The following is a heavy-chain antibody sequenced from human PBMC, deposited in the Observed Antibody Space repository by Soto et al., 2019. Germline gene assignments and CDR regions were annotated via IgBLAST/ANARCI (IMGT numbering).Heavy chain of an antibody. CDR3: VRDRPFGEVQPGQQVI. V-gene: IGHV3-30*03. CDR2: ISYDGSDE. D-gene: IGHD2-2*01. Sequence: HPGGSLRLSCAASVFTFRTYGVQWFRQAPGKGLEWVAVISYDGSDEYYADSVQGRFTISRDTGKNTLNLQMNSLRVEDTSVYYCVRDRPFGEVQPGQQVICGQGTLVTVSS. J-gene: IGHJ4*02. CDR1: VFTFRTYG.